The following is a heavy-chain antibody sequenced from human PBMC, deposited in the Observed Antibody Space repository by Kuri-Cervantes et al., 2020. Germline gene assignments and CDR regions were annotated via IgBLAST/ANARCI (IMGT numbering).Heavy chain of an antibody. V-gene: IGHV1-3*01. CDR3: AREGLYGSGSYYNRVDDH. J-gene: IGHJ4*02. CDR1: GYTFTSYA. CDR2: INAGNGNT. Sequence: ASVKVSCKASGYTFTSYAMHWVRQAPGQRLEWVGWINAGNGNTKYSQKFQGRVTITRDTSASTAYMELSSLRSEDTAVYYCAREGLYGSGSYYNRVDDHWGQGTLVTVSS. D-gene: IGHD3-10*01.